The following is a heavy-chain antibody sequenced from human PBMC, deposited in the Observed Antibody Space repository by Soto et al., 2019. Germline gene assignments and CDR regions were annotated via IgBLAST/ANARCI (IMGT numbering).Heavy chain of an antibody. Sequence: QVQLVQSGAEVKKPGSSVKVSCKASGGTFSSYAISWVRQAPGQGLEWMGGLIPIFGTANYAQKFQGRVTITADESTSTAYMELSSLRSEDTAVYYCALQGGYYYDSSGYYFGFDPWGQGTLVTVSS. CDR3: ALQGGYYYDSSGYYFGFDP. J-gene: IGHJ5*02. D-gene: IGHD3-22*01. V-gene: IGHV1-69*01. CDR2: LIPIFGTA. CDR1: GGTFSSYA.